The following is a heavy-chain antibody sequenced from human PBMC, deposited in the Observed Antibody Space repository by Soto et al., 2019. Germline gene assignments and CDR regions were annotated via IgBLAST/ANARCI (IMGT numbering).Heavy chain of an antibody. CDR1: GFSLSTSGVG. J-gene: IGHJ5*02. CDR2: IYWDDDK. D-gene: IGHD4-17*01. V-gene: IGHV2-5*02. Sequence: QITLKESGPTLVKPTQTLTLTCTFSGFSLSTSGVGVGWIRQPPGKALEWLALIYWDDDKRYSPSLKSRLTITKDSSKNQVVLTMTNMDPVNTATYYCAHRSIDYGDYVWFDPWGQGTLVTVSS. CDR3: AHRSIDYGDYVWFDP.